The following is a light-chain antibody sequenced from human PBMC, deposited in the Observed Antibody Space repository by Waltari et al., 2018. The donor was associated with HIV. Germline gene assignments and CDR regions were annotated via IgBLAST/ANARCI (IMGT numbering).Light chain of an antibody. Sequence: QSALTQPPSVSGSPRQSVPISCSWTASDLGFYDYVLCYQQHPGKAPQPIIFDVNQRPSGVPERFAGSKSGTSASLAISGLRTEDEADYFCCAYAAGLVSYVFGNGTAVAVL. V-gene: IGLV2-11*01. CDR2: DVN. J-gene: IGLJ1*01. CDR1: ASDLGFYDY. CDR3: CAYAAGLVSYV.